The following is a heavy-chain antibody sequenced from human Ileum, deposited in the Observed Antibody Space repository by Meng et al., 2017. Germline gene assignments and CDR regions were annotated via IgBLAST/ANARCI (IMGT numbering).Heavy chain of an antibody. CDR1: GDSISSGDHY. CDR2: FYFSGST. CDR3: ARYYYDSSGVTWFDP. V-gene: IGHV4-31*03. Sequence: QLHLQASGPGLVKPYQTPSLTCTVSGDSISSGDHYWTWSRQHPGKGLEWIGYFYFSGSTYYNPSLKSRVSISVDTSKNQFSLRMSSVTAADTAVYYCARYYYDSSGVTWFDPWGQGTLVTVSS. D-gene: IGHD3-22*01. J-gene: IGHJ5*02.